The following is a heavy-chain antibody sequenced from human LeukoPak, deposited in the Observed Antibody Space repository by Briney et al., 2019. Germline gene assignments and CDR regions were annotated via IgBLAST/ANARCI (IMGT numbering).Heavy chain of an antibody. CDR2: ISAYNGNT. D-gene: IGHD3-9*01. V-gene: IGHV1-18*04. J-gene: IGHJ6*04. CDR3: ARDIKDFDWFEGYGMDV. CDR1: GYTFTSYG. Sequence: ASVKVSCKASGYTFTSYGISWVRQAPGQGLEWMGWISAYNGNTNYAQKLQGRVTMTTDTSTSAAYLELRSLRSDDTAVYYCARDIKDFDWFEGYGMDVWAKGPRSPSPQ.